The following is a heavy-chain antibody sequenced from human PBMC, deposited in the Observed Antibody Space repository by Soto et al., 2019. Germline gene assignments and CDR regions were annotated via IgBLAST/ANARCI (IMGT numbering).Heavy chain of an antibody. D-gene: IGHD2-21*02. CDR1: GYTFTGHY. V-gene: IGHV1-2*04. CDR2: INPNSGGT. J-gene: IGHJ3*02. Sequence: ASVKVSCKASGYTFTGHYMHWVRQAPGQGLEWMGWINPNSGGTNYAQKFQGWVTMTRDTSISTAYMELSRLRSDDTAVYYCARDMRAYCGGDCPTGSAFDIWGQGTMVTVSS. CDR3: ARDMRAYCGGDCPTGSAFDI.